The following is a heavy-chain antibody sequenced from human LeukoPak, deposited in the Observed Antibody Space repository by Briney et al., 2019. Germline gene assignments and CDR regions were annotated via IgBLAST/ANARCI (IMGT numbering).Heavy chain of an antibody. Sequence: GRSLRLSCAASGFTFRSFAMSWVRQAPGKGLEWVSDISPSSDSTYYADSVKGRFTVSRDNSKNTLSLEMNSLRAEDTAVYCCAKDRTSGYGGFDYWGQGALVTVSS. CDR2: ISPSSDST. CDR3: AKDRTSGYGGFDY. V-gene: IGHV3-23*01. J-gene: IGHJ4*02. CDR1: GFTFRSFA. D-gene: IGHD3-22*01.